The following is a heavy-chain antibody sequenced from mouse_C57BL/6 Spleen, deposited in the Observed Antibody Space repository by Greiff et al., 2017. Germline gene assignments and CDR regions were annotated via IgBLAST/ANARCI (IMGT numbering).Heavy chain of an antibody. D-gene: IGHD1-1*01. CDR3: AKGRGITTVVVNFDY. V-gene: IGHV1-9*01. CDR1: GYTFTGYW. J-gene: IGHJ2*01. Sequence: QVQLQQSGAELMKPGASVKLSCKATGYTFTGYWIEWVKQRPGHGLEWIGEILPGSGSTNYNEKFKGKATFTADTSFHTAYMQLSSLTTEDSAIYYCAKGRGITTVVVNFDYWGQGTTLTVSS. CDR2: ILPGSGST.